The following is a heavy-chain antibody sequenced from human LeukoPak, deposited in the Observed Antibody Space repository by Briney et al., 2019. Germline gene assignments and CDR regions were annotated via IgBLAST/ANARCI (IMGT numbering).Heavy chain of an antibody. D-gene: IGHD4-23*01. CDR1: GFTFDDYA. J-gene: IGHJ6*03. V-gene: IGHV3-9*01. CDR2: ISWNSGSI. CDR3: AKGPDGDYGGYYMDV. Sequence: PGRSLRLSCAASGFTFDDYAMHWVRHAPGKGLEWVSGISWNSGSIGYADSVKGRFTISRDNAKNSLYLQMNSLRAEDTALYYCAKGPDGDYGGYYMDVWGKGTTVTISS.